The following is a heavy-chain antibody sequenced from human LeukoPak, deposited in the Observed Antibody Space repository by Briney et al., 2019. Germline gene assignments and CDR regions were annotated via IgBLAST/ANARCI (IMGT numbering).Heavy chain of an antibody. CDR3: ARAQKAEAYDYSAY. CDR1: GYTFTSDG. V-gene: IGHV1-18*01. J-gene: IGHJ4*02. CDR2: ISGYNANT. D-gene: IGHD3-16*01. Sequence: ASVKVSCKASGYTFTSDGIIWVRQAPGQGLEWMGWISGYNANTNYAPRLQGRVTLTVDTSTNTAYMELRSLRSDDTAVYYCARAQKAEAYDYSAYWGQGTLVTVSS.